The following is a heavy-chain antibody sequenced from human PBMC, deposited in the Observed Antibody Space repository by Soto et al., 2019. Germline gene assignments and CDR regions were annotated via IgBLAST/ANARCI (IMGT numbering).Heavy chain of an antibody. CDR2: ISPYTGNT. V-gene: IGHV1-18*01. J-gene: IGHJ6*02. D-gene: IGHD3-16*01. Sequence: QVQLLQSGDEVKKPGASVKVSCKASGYIFVNYGIAWVRQAPGKGLEWMGWISPYTGNTHSATKVQGRLTMTTDTSTSTADMDLGSLTSDDTAVYYCVMVDNYVTPTPQDVWGQWTTVTVSS. CDR3: VMVDNYVTPTPQDV. CDR1: GYIFVNYG.